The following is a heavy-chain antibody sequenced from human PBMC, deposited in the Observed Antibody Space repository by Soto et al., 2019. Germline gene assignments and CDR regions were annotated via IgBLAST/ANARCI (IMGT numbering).Heavy chain of an antibody. CDR1: GGSISSSSYY. V-gene: IGHV4-39*01. CDR3: ASRDSSPHYRY. Sequence: QLQLQESGPGLVKPSETLSLTCTVSGGSISSSSYYWGWIRQPPGKGLEWIGTIYYSGSTYYNPSLKSRLTIPVDTAKNRFSLKLSSVTAADTAVYYCASRDSSPHYRYWGQGTLVTVSS. D-gene: IGHD2-15*01. CDR2: IYYSGST. J-gene: IGHJ4*02.